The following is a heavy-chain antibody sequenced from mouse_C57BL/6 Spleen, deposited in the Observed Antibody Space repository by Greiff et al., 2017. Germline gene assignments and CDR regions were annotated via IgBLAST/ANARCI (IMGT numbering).Heavy chain of an antibody. V-gene: IGHV1-69*01. D-gene: IGHD2-2*01. CDR1: GYTFTSYW. Sequence: QVQLQQPGAELVMPGASVKLSCKASGYTFTSYWMPWVKQRPGQGLEWIGEIDPSDSYTNYNQKFKGKSTLTVDKSSSTAYMQLISLTSEDSAVYYCAGRDGYDEGYAMDYWGQGTSVTVAS. J-gene: IGHJ4*01. CDR2: IDPSDSYT. CDR3: AGRDGYDEGYAMDY.